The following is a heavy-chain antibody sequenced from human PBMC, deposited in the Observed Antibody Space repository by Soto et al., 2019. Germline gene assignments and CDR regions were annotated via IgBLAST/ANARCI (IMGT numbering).Heavy chain of an antibody. Sequence: GGSLRLSCAASGFTFISYSMNWVLQAPGKGLEWVSYISSSSSTIYYADSVKGRFTISRDNAKNSLYLQMNSLRAEDTAVYYCARDRQSTLAPFEYWGQRTLVTVPS. CDR3: ARDRQSTLAPFEY. CDR2: ISSSSSTI. CDR1: GFTFISYS. J-gene: IGHJ4*02. V-gene: IGHV3-48*01.